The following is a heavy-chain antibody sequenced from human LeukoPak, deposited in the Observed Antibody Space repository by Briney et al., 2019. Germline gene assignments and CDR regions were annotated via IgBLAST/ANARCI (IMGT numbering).Heavy chain of an antibody. Sequence: SETLSLTCTVSGGSISSSSYYWGWIRQPPGKGLEWIGSIYYSGSTNYNPSLKSRVTISVDMSKNQFSLKLSSVTAADTAVYYCARELINYDFWSGYYNCWFDPWGQGTLVTVSS. CDR2: IYYSGST. D-gene: IGHD3-3*01. CDR1: GGSISSSSYY. CDR3: ARELINYDFWSGYYNCWFDP. J-gene: IGHJ5*02. V-gene: IGHV4-39*07.